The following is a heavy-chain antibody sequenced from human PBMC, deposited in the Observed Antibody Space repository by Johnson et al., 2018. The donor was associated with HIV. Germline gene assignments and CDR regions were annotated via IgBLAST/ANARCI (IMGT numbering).Heavy chain of an antibody. D-gene: IGHD6-13*01. CDR1: EFSFDDYA. Sequence: VQLVESGGGVVRPGGSLRLSCEASEFSFDDYAMSWVRQAPGKGLELVSGINWSGGSTDYAESVKGRFTISRDNAKNSLYLQMNRLRAEDTALCYCARDPRSWYDDAFDIWGQGTMVTVSS. V-gene: IGHV3-20*04. J-gene: IGHJ3*02. CDR2: INWSGGST. CDR3: ARDPRSWYDDAFDI.